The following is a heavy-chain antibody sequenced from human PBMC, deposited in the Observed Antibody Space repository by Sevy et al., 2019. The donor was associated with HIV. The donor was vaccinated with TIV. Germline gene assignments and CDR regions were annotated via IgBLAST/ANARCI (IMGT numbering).Heavy chain of an antibody. Sequence: SETLSPTCTVSGGSITSLYWNWIRQPPGKGLEWIANIYYNGHINYNPSLKSRVTLSLDTSKNQFSLRLGAVTAADTARYYCAGENAWGRGYSWGQGTLVTVSS. V-gene: IGHV4-59*08. CDR1: GGSITSLY. CDR2: IYYNGHI. D-gene: IGHD1-26*01. J-gene: IGHJ4*02. CDR3: AGENAWGRGYS.